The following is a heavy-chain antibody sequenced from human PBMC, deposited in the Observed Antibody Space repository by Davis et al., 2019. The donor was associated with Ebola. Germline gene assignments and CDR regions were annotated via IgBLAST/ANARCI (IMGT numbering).Heavy chain of an antibody. V-gene: IGHV3-21*01. D-gene: IGHD3-9*01. CDR1: GFTFSSYS. CDR3: AREEVITIGFDY. J-gene: IGHJ4*02. Sequence: GESLKISCAASGFTFSSYSMNWVRQAPGKGLEWVSSISSSSSYIYYADSVKGRFTISRDNSKNTLYLQMNSLRAEDTAVYYCAREEVITIGFDYWGQGTLVTVSS. CDR2: ISSSSSYI.